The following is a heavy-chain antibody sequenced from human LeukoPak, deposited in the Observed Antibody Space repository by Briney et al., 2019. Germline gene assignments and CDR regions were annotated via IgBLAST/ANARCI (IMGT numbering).Heavy chain of an antibody. D-gene: IGHD2-21*02. CDR1: GGSISSSSYY. V-gene: IGHV4-39*01. Sequence: SETLSLTCTVSGGSISSSSYYWGWIRQPPGKGLEWIGSIYYSGSTYYNPSLKSRVTISVDTSKNQFSLKLSSVTAADTAVYYCARRSIVVVTAIQGGNWFDPWGQGTLVTVSS. CDR3: ARRSIVVVTAIQGGNWFDP. CDR2: IYYSGST. J-gene: IGHJ5*02.